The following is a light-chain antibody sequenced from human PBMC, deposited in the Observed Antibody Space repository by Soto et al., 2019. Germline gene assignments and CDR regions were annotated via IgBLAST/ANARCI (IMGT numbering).Light chain of an antibody. CDR1: QSVSSTY. CDR3: QQYGDSRLYR. CDR2: AAS. Sequence: ERVLTQSPGTLSLSPAESATLSCRASQSVSSTYLAWYQQKPGQAPRLLIYAASTSDAAIPDRFSGSRSATDFTLTISRLEPEYFAAYYGQQYGDSRLYRFDQGTRLESK. J-gene: IGKJ2*03. V-gene: IGKV3-20*01.